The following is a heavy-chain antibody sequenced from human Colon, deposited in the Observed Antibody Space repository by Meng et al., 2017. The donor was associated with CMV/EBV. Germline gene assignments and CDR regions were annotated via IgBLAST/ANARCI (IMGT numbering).Heavy chain of an antibody. J-gene: IGHJ3*02. V-gene: IGHV3-21*01. D-gene: IGHD3-22*01. Sequence: GGSLRLSCAASGFTFSSYSMNWVRQAPGKGLEWVSSISSSSSYIYYADSVKGRFTISRDNAKNSLYLQMNSLRAEDTAVYYCAAYYDSSGANAFDIWGQGTMVTVSS. CDR1: GFTFSSYS. CDR2: ISSSSSYI. CDR3: AAYYDSSGANAFDI.